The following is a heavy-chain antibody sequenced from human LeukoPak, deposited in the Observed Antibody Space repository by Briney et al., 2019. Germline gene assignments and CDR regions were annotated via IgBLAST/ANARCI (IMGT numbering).Heavy chain of an antibody. CDR1: GDSISSYY. D-gene: IGHD2-21*02. V-gene: IGHV4-59*08. Sequence: PSETLSLTCTVSGDSISSYYWSWIRQPPGKGLEWIGYMYYIGSTIYNPSLKSRVTISVDTSKSQFSLKLNSVTAADTAMYYCARKDDFNSFDPWGQGTLVTVSS. CDR2: MYYIGST. CDR3: ARKDDFNSFDP. J-gene: IGHJ5*02.